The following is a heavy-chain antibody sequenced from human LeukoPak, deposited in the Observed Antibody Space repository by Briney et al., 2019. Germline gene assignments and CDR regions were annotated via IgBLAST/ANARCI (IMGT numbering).Heavy chain of an antibody. J-gene: IGHJ4*02. CDR3: AREMSPIMITFGGFDY. CDR2: ISAYNGNT. Sequence: ASVKVSCKASGGTFSSYAISWVRQAPGQGLEWMGWISAYNGNTNYAQKLQGRVTMTTDTSTSTAYMELRSLRSDDTAVYYCAREMSPIMITFGGFDYWGQGTLVTVSS. CDR1: GGTFSSYA. V-gene: IGHV1-18*01. D-gene: IGHD3-16*01.